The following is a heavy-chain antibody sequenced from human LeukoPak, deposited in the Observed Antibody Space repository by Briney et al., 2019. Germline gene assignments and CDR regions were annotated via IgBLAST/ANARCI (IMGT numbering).Heavy chain of an antibody. Sequence: LTGGSLRLSCAASGFTVGSNYMSWVRQAPGKGLEWVSVIYSGGSTYYADSVKGRFTISRDNSKNTLYLQMNSLRAEDTAVYYCARVQVGATLYYMDVWGKGTTVTISS. D-gene: IGHD1-26*01. CDR2: IYSGGST. V-gene: IGHV3-66*01. CDR3: ARVQVGATLYYMDV. J-gene: IGHJ6*03. CDR1: GFTVGSNY.